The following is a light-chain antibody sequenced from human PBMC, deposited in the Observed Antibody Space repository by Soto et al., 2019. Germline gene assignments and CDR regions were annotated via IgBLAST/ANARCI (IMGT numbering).Light chain of an antibody. CDR2: GAS. CDR3: QQYKKWPRT. Sequence: EIVMTQSPATVSVSPGERATLSCRASQSVSSELAWYQQKPGQAPRLLIYGASTRATGMSARFSGSGSGTEFTLTISSLQSEDFVVYLCQQYKKWPRTFGQGTKVEIK. J-gene: IGKJ1*01. CDR1: QSVSSE. V-gene: IGKV3-15*01.